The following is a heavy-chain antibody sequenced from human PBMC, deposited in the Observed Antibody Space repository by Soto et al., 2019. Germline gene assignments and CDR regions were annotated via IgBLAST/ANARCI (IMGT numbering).Heavy chain of an antibody. D-gene: IGHD4-4*01. V-gene: IGHV4-59*12. CDR1: AGSPSYYY. CDR2: FAYSGKS. CDR3: ATDGTNDYRRNFGY. J-gene: IGHJ4*02. Sequence: SETLSLTCTISAGSPSYYYWTWVRQAPGKGLEWIGNFAYSGKSNYCHSLRSRVTFSLDTSHTQLSLTLTSVTAPDTAVYYCATDGTNDYRRNFGYRDRVTLVAVAS.